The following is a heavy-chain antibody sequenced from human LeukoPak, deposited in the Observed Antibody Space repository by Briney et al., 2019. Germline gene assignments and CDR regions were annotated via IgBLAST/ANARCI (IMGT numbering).Heavy chain of an antibody. CDR1: GFTFSSYA. D-gene: IGHD2-15*01. J-gene: IGHJ4*02. CDR3: AKDRPYCSGGSCYKMDYFDY. CDR2: ISGSGGST. Sequence: TGGSLRLSCAASGFTFSSYAMSWVRQAPGKGLEWVSAISGSGGSTYYADSVKGRFTISRDNSKITLYLQMNSLRAEDTAVYCCAKDRPYCSGGSCYKMDYFDYWGQGTLVTVSS. V-gene: IGHV3-23*01.